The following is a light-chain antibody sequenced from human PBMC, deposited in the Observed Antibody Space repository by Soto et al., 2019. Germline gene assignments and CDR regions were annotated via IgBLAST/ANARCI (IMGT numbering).Light chain of an antibody. CDR2: GAS. CDR3: QQYGSSHT. J-gene: IGKJ4*01. Sequence: EIVLTQSPGTLSLSPGERATLSCRASQSVSSSYLAWYQQKPGQAPRLLIYGASSRATGIPDRFSGSGSGTDVTLTISRLEPEDCAVYYCQQYGSSHTFGGGTKVEIK. V-gene: IGKV3-20*01. CDR1: QSVSSSY.